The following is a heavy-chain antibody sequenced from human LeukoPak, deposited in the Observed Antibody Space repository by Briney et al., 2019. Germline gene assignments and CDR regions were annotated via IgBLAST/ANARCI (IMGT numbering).Heavy chain of an antibody. CDR1: GGSISSYY. D-gene: IGHD1-26*01. CDR2: VYYSGSA. Sequence: SETLSLTCTVSGGSISSYYWSWIRQPPGKGVEWIGYVYYSGSAHYNPSLKSRVTISVDTSKNQFSQKVSSVTAADTAIYYCAGGTYYYFDYWGQGTLVTVSS. V-gene: IGHV4-59*01. J-gene: IGHJ4*02. CDR3: AGGTYYYFDY.